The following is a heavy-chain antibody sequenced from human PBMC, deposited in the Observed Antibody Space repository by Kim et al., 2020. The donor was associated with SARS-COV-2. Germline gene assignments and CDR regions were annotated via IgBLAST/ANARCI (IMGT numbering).Heavy chain of an antibody. CDR3: ARLVGGSYRYTEYSFDY. V-gene: IGHV1-3*01. CDR2: INAGNGNT. D-gene: IGHD3-16*02. CDR1: GYTFTSYA. Sequence: ASVKVSCKASGYTFTSYAMHWVRQAPGQRLEWMGWINAGNGNTKYSQKFQGRVTITRDTSASTAYMELSSLRSEDTAVYYCARLVGGSYRYTEYSFDYWGQGTLVTVSS. J-gene: IGHJ4*02.